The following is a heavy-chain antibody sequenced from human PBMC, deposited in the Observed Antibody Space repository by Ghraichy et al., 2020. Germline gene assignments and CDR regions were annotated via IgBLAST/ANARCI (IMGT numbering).Heavy chain of an antibody. J-gene: IGHJ4*02. Sequence: LSLTCAASGFTFSSYAMSWVRQAPGKGLEWVSAISGSGGSTYYADSVKGRFTISRDNSKNTLYLQMNSLRAEDTAVYYCAKDRGWSYFDYWGQGTLVTVSS. CDR1: GFTFSSYA. V-gene: IGHV3-23*01. CDR2: ISGSGGST. CDR3: AKDRGWSYFDY. D-gene: IGHD6-19*01.